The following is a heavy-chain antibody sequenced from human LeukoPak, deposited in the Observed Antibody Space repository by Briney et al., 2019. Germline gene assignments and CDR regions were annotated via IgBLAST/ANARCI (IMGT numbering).Heavy chain of an antibody. CDR1: GFTFSSYG. Sequence: PGGSLRLSCAASGFTFSSYGMHWVRQAPGKGLEWVAVISYDGSNKYYADSVKGRFTISRDNSKNTLYLQMNSLRAEDTAVYYCAKMYASGYSYDTLADYWGQGTLVTASS. V-gene: IGHV3-30*18. CDR2: ISYDGSNK. J-gene: IGHJ4*02. CDR3: AKMYASGYSYDTLADY. D-gene: IGHD5-18*01.